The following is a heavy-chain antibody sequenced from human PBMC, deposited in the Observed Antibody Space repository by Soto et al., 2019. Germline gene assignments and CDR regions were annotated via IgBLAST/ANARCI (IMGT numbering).Heavy chain of an antibody. CDR1: GGSISSYY. J-gene: IGHJ5*02. D-gene: IGHD6-25*01. V-gene: IGHV4-59*01. Sequence: QVQLQESGPGLVKPSETLSLTCTVSGGSISSYYWSWIRQPPGKGLEWIGYIHYSGSTNYNPSLKGRVTISVDTSKNQFSLKLNSVTAADTAVYYGARPHGGSSGWDNWFDPWGQGTLVTVSS. CDR3: ARPHGGSSGWDNWFDP. CDR2: IHYSGST.